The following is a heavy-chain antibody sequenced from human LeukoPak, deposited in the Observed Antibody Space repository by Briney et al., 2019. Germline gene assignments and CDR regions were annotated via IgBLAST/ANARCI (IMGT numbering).Heavy chain of an antibody. Sequence: GGSLRLSCAASGFTFSSYAMSWVRQAPGKGLEWVSAISGSGGSTYYADSVKGRFTISRDNSKNTLYLQMNSLRAEDTAVFYCAGYNCSSTRCYTGGFDYWGQGTLVTVSS. CDR1: GFTFSSYA. CDR2: ISGSGGST. J-gene: IGHJ4*02. CDR3: AGYNCSSTRCYTGGFDY. D-gene: IGHD2-2*02. V-gene: IGHV3-23*01.